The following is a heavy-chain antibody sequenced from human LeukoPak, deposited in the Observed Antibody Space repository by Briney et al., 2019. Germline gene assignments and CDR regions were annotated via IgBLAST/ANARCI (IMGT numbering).Heavy chain of an antibody. CDR3: ATVTAWFDP. Sequence: GGSLRLSCSGSGFTLSTYWRSWVRQAPGKRLEWVANIKQDGSEKYYVDSVKGRFTISRDNAKNSLYLQMSSLRAEDTALYYCATVTAWFDPWGQGTLVTVSS. V-gene: IGHV3-7*01. CDR2: IKQDGSEK. CDR1: GFTLSTYW. J-gene: IGHJ5*02. D-gene: IGHD2-21*02.